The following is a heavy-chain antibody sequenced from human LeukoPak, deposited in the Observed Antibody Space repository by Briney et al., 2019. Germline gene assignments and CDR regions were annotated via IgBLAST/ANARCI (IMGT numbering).Heavy chain of an antibody. CDR2: IRYDGSNK. D-gene: IGHD3-22*01. CDR3: AKARYRRYYDSSGYYNTDY. CDR1: GFTFSSYG. J-gene: IGHJ4*02. V-gene: IGHV3-30*02. Sequence: GGSLRLSCAASGFTFSSYGMHWVRQAPGKGLEWVAFIRYDGSNKYYADSMKGRFTISRDNSKNTLYLQMNSLRAEDTAVYYCAKARYRRYYDSSGYYNTDYWGQGTLVTVSS.